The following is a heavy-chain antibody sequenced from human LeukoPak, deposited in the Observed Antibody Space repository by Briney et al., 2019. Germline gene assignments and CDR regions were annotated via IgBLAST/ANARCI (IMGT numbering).Heavy chain of an antibody. CDR3: ASSEMATINPLDY. Sequence: GASVKVSCKASGYTFTGYYMHWVRQAPGQGLEWMGRINPNNGGTNYAQKFQDRVAMTRDTSISTAYMELSRLRSDDTAVYYCASSEMATINPLDYWGQGTLVTVSS. V-gene: IGHV1-2*06. D-gene: IGHD5-24*01. J-gene: IGHJ4*02. CDR2: INPNNGGT. CDR1: GYTFTGYY.